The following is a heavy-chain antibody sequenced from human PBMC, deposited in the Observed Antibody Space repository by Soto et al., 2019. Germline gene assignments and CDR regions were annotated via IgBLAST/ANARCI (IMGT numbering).Heavy chain of an antibody. CDR2: ISHDGVTK. Sequence: PGGSLRLSCAASGSSFPKYPMHWVRQTPDKGLEWVAVISHDGVTKNSADSVKGRFSISRDNAKNTVYLQMNSLRVEDTAVFYCARDFKDRGWGQGTLVTVSS. V-gene: IGHV3-30-3*01. CDR3: ARDFKDRG. D-gene: IGHD2-15*01. J-gene: IGHJ4*02. CDR1: GSSFPKYP.